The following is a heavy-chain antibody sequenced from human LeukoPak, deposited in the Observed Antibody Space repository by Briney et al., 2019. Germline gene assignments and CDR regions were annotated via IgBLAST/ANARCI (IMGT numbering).Heavy chain of an antibody. CDR1: GGSFSGYY. D-gene: IGHD2-2*01. J-gene: IGHJ6*02. V-gene: IGHV4-31*11. CDR3: ARSGSSYDYGMDV. Sequence: PSETLSLTCAVYGGSFSGYYWSWIRQHPGKGLEWIGYIYYSGSTYYNPSLKSRVTISVDTSKNQFSLKLSSVTAADTAVYYCARSGSSYDYGMDVWGQGTTVTVSS. CDR2: IYYSGST.